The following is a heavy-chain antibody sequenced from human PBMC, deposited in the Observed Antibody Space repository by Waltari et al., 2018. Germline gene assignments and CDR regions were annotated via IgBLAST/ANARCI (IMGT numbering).Heavy chain of an antibody. V-gene: IGHV3-23*01. CDR3: GNPPYCTDIRCYAEAY. D-gene: IGHD2-8*02. Sequence: EVQLLESGGDLVQPGGSLRLSCVASAVNFSKYAMLCVRQAPGKVFGLVSSISGTGGSTTNTYTVQGRFIISRYNSKNTLYLQNDRLRADDTAVYFCGNPPYCTDIRCYAEAYRGQGTLVTVSS. CDR1: AVNFSKYA. J-gene: IGHJ4*02. CDR2: ISGTGGST.